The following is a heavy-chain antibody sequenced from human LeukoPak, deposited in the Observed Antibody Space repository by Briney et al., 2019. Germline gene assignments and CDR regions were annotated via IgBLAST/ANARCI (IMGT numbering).Heavy chain of an antibody. D-gene: IGHD3-22*01. CDR2: ISGSGGST. J-gene: IGHJ4*02. Sequence: GGSLRLSCAASGFTFSSYAMSWVRQAPGKGLEWVSAISGSGGSTYYADSVKGRFTISRDNSKNTLYLQMNSLRAEDTAVYYCAKADPRYDSSGYGLDYWGQGTLVTVSS. CDR3: AKADPRYDSSGYGLDY. CDR1: GFTFSSYA. V-gene: IGHV3-23*01.